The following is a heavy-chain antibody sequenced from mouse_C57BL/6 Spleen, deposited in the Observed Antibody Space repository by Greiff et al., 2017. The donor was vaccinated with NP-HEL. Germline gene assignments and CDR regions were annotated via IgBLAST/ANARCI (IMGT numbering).Heavy chain of an antibody. CDR1: GFTFSSYG. CDR3: ARHLDYYGSSYGAMDY. J-gene: IGHJ4*01. D-gene: IGHD1-1*01. V-gene: IGHV5-6*01. Sequence: EVQRVESGGDLVKPGGSLKLSCAASGFTFSSYGMSWVRQTPDKRLEWVATISSGGSYTYYPDSVKGRFTISRDNAKNTLYLQMSSLKSEDTAMYYCARHLDYYGSSYGAMDYWGQGTSVTVSS. CDR2: ISSGGSYT.